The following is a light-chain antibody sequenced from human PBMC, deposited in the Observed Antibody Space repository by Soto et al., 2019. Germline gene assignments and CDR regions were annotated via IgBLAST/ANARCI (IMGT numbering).Light chain of an antibody. Sequence: QSALTQPASVSGSPGQSITISCTGTSSDVGGYNYVSWYQQHPGKSPKLMIYDVSTRPSGVSNRFSGSKSGNTDSLTISGLQAEDYAADYCSSYTRSSTYVVFGGGTKLTVL. CDR2: DVS. CDR1: SSDVGGYNY. V-gene: IGLV2-14*01. CDR3: SSYTRSSTYVV. J-gene: IGLJ2*01.